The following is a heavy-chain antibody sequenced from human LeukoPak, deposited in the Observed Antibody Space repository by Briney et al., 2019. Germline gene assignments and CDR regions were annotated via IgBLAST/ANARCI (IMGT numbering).Heavy chain of an antibody. CDR2: FDPEDGET. Sequence: ASVKVSCKVSGYTLTELSMHWVRQAPGKGLEWMGGFDPEDGETIYAQKFQGRVTMTEDTSTDTAYMDLSSLRSEDTAVYYCATGQLELRYYFDYWGQGTLVTVSS. J-gene: IGHJ4*02. CDR1: GYTLTELS. V-gene: IGHV1-24*01. CDR3: ATGQLELRYYFDY. D-gene: IGHD1-7*01.